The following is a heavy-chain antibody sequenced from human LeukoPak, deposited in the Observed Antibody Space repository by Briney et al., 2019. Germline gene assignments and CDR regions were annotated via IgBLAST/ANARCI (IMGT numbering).Heavy chain of an antibody. J-gene: IGHJ3*02. CDR3: ARDRGVVGAFDI. CDR2: IYYSGST. CDR1: GGSISSYY. Sequence: PSETLSLTCTVSGGSISSYYWSWIRQPPGKGLEWIGYIYYSGSTNYNPSLKSRVTISVDTSKNQFSLKLSSVTAADTAVYHCARDRGVVGAFDIRGQGTMVTVSS. V-gene: IGHV4-59*01.